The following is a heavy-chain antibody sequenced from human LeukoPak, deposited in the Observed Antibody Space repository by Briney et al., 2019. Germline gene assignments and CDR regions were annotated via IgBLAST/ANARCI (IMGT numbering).Heavy chain of an antibody. Sequence: SETLSLTCTVSGGSISIHYWSWIRQPPGKGLEWIGYIYYSGSTNYNPSLKSRVTISVDTSKNQFSLKLSSVTAAGTAVYHCARLYYDILTGYYNLDYWGQGTLVTVSS. J-gene: IGHJ4*02. D-gene: IGHD3-9*01. CDR2: IYYSGST. CDR3: ARLYYDILTGYYNLDY. V-gene: IGHV4-59*11. CDR1: GGSISIHY.